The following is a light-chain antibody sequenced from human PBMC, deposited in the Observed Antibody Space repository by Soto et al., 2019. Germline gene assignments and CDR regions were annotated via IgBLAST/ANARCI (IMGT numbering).Light chain of an antibody. CDR1: TSNIAGNT. J-gene: IGLJ7*01. V-gene: IGLV1-44*01. CDR3: ATWYDSLNAAV. Sequence: QSALTQPASLSGTPGQRITISCSGSTSNIAGNTVHWYQHLPQTAPKLLIYIDDQRPSGVPVRISGSKSGTSASLAISGLQSEDEADYYCATWYDSLNAAVFGGGTKLTVL. CDR2: IDD.